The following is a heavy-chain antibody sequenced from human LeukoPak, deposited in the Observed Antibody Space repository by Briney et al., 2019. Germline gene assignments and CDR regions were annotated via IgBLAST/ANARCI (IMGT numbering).Heavy chain of an antibody. CDR3: ASSGDRLSAFDP. J-gene: IGHJ5*02. CDR1: GGSISSYY. V-gene: IGHV4-59*01. CDR2: IYYNGST. Sequence: SETLSLTCTVSGGSISSYYWNWIRQPPGKGQEWIGYIYYNGSTNYNPSLKSRVTISVDSSKNQFSLKLSSVTAADTAVYYCASSGDRLSAFDPWGQGTLVTVSS. D-gene: IGHD7-27*01.